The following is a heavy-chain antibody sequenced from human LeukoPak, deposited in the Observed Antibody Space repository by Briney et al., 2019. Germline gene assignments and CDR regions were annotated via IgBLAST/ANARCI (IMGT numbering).Heavy chain of an antibody. J-gene: IGHJ6*02. Sequence: GGSLRLSCTASGFTFSTFWMSWVRQPPEKGLEWVANIKEDGSEEVYVDSVKGRFTISRDNAKSSLYLQMNSLRTEDTAVYYCARDPYSRSWSHGMDVRGQGTTVTVSS. CDR3: ARDPYSRSWSHGMDV. CDR1: GFTFSTFW. CDR2: IKEDGSEE. V-gene: IGHV3-7*05. D-gene: IGHD6-13*01.